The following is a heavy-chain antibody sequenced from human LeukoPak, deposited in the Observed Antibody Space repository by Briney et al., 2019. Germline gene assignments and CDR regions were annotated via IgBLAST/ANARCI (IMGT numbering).Heavy chain of an antibody. CDR1: RFTFSSYW. J-gene: IGHJ4*02. CDR2: ISSSSSYI. D-gene: IGHD6-13*01. Sequence: PGESLRLSCAASRFTFSSYWMSWVRQAPGKGLEWVSSISSSSSYIYYADSVKGRFTISRDNAKNSLYLQMNSLRAEDTAVYYCARDSYSSTCGYWGQGTLVTVSS. CDR3: ARDSYSSTCGY. V-gene: IGHV3-21*01.